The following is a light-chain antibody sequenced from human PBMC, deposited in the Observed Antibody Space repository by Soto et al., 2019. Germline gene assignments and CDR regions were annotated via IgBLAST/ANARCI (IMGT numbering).Light chain of an antibody. J-gene: IGKJ1*01. Sequence: EIVLTQSPGTLSLSPGERATLSCRASQSVSSSYLAWYQQKPGQAPRLLIYGASSRAPGIPNSFSGSGSRTDCTLTISRLEPEHCAVYYCQKYGSSPRPFGQGTKVEIK. CDR2: GAS. V-gene: IGKV3-20*01. CDR3: QKYGSSPRP. CDR1: QSVSSSY.